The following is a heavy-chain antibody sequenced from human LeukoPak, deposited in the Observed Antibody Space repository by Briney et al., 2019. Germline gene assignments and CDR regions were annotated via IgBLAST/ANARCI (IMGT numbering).Heavy chain of an antibody. CDR1: GYSISSGYY. J-gene: IGHJ4*02. D-gene: IGHD2-15*01. Sequence: SETLSLTCTVSGYSISSGYYWGWIRQPPGKGLEWIGSIYHSGSTYYNPSLKSRVTISVDTSKNQFSLKLSSVTAADTAVYYCAREGGVVVAATPLDVYFDYWGQGTLVTVSS. V-gene: IGHV4-38-2*02. CDR2: IYHSGST. CDR3: AREGGVVVAATPLDVYFDY.